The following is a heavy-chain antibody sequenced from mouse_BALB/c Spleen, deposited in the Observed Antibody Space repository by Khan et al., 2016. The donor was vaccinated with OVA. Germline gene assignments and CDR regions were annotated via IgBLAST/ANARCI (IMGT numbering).Heavy chain of an antibody. CDR2: INTYTGES. Sequence: QIQLVQSGPELKKPGETVQISCKASGYTFTDYGMNWVQQAPGQGLKWMGYINTYTGESTYADDFKGRFAFSLESSASTAYLQINNLKNEDTATYLWSRSTTGFAYWGQGTLVTVSA. CDR1: GYTFTDYG. D-gene: IGHD6-1*01. J-gene: IGHJ3*01. CDR3: SRSTTGFAY. V-gene: IGHV9-3-1*01.